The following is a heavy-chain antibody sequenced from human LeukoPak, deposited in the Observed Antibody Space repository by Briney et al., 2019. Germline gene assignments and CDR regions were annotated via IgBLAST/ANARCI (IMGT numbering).Heavy chain of an antibody. J-gene: IGHJ4*02. CDR3: ARGVTMIVVVTYFDY. D-gene: IGHD3-22*01. Sequence: GGSLRLSCAASGFTFSDYYMTWVRQAPGKGLEWVSYISSSSSTIYYADSVKGRFTISRDNAKNSLYLQMNSLRDEDTAVYYCARGVTMIVVVTYFDYWGQGTLVTVSS. V-gene: IGHV3-48*02. CDR2: ISSSSSTI. CDR1: GFTFSDYY.